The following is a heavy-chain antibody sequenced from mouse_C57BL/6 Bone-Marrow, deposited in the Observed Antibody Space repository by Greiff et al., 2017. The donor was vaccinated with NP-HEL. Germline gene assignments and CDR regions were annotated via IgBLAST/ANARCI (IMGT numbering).Heavy chain of an antibody. CDR1: GYAFSSSW. CDR3: ARVGGYYGNLHFDY. J-gene: IGHJ2*01. D-gene: IGHD2-1*01. CDR2: IYPGDGDT. Sequence: VQLVESGPELVKPGASVKISCKASGYAFSSSWMNWVKQRPGKGLEWIGRIYPGDGDTNYNGKFKGKATLTADKSSSTAYMQISSLTSEDSAVYFCARVGGYYGNLHFDYWGQGTTLTVSS. V-gene: IGHV1-82*01.